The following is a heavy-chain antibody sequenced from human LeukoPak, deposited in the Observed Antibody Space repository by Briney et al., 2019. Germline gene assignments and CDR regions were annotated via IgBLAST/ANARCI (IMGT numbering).Heavy chain of an antibody. CDR3: ARWDPHAAL. CDR1: GFDHNTYE. V-gene: IGHV3-48*03. Sequence: PGGSLRLSCAASGFDHNTYEMNWVRQAPGKGLEWIADITISGHTKNYADSVKGRFTICRDNAGTSLYLLMNSLRVGDTGVYDCARWDPHAALWGQGTLVTVSS. CDR2: ITISGHTK. D-gene: IGHD1-26*01. J-gene: IGHJ4*02.